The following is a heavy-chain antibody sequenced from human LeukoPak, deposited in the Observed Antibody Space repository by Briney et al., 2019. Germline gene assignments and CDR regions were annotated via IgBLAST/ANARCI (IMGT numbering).Heavy chain of an antibody. CDR1: GFTFSSYG. Sequence: GGSLRLSCAASGFTFSSYGMSWVRQAPGKGLEWVSTISGSGGNTYYADSVKGRFTISRDNAKNSLYLQMNSLRAEDTAVYYCARAYSGRYGLGYYYMDVWGKGTTVTISS. D-gene: IGHD1-26*01. V-gene: IGHV3-21*01. CDR2: ISGSGGNT. CDR3: ARAYSGRYGLGYYYMDV. J-gene: IGHJ6*03.